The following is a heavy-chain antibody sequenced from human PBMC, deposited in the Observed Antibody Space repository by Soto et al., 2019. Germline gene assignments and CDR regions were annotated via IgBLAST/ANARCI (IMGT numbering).Heavy chain of an antibody. CDR3: ARVGYCSSTSCSMCYFDY. V-gene: IGHV6-1*01. Sequence: SQTLSLTCAISGDSVSSNSAAWNWIRQSPSRGLEWLGRTYYRSKWYNDYAVSVKSRITINPDTSKNQFSLQLNSVTPEDTAVYYCARVGYCSSTSCSMCYFDYWGQGTLVTVSS. CDR2: TYYRSKWYN. D-gene: IGHD2-2*01. J-gene: IGHJ4*02. CDR1: GDSVSSNSAA.